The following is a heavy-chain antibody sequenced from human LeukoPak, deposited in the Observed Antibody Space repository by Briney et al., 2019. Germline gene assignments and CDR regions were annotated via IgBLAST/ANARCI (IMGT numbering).Heavy chain of an antibody. CDR3: AKDSPILTV. CDR1: GFSFVTHG. J-gene: IGHJ3*01. V-gene: IGHV3-23*01. CDR2: LDGSGASK. Sequence: PGGSLRLSCAASGFSFVTHGMSWVRQGPGKGREWVSALDGSGASKYYTDSVKGRFTISRDNSKNTLFLQMNSLRAEDTAIYYCAKDSPILTVWGQGTMVTVSS. D-gene: IGHD3-9*01.